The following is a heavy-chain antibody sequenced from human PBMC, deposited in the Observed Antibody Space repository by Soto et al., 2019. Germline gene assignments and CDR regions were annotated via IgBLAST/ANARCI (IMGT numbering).Heavy chain of an antibody. CDR2: ISLHNGDT. V-gene: IGHV1-18*04. J-gene: IGHJ4*02. D-gene: IGHD2-15*01. Sequence: QVHLVQSGAEVKKPGASVKVSCKAVGISYGISWVRQAPGQGLEWMGWISLHNGDTNNAPNLQGRITMTTDTSTSTTYMELRSLRSDDTAVYYCATDEKDDCSSINCHYFDYWGQGTLVTVSS. CDR3: ATDEKDDCSSINCHYFDY. CDR1: GISYG.